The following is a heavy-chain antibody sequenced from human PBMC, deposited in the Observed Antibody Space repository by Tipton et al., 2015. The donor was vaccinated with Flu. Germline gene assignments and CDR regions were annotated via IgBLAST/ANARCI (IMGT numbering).Heavy chain of an antibody. J-gene: IGHJ3*02. CDR3: ARVLVGIGVFDAFDI. Sequence: TLSLTCAVSGDSISSGYYWGWIRQPPGKGLESIGNIYYTGSTYYNSSLKSRVTISLDTSKNHFSLRLSSVTAADTAVYYCARVLVGIGVFDAFDIWGQGTMVTVSS. V-gene: IGHV4-38-2*01. CDR1: GDSISSGYY. CDR2: IYYTGST. D-gene: IGHD1-26*01.